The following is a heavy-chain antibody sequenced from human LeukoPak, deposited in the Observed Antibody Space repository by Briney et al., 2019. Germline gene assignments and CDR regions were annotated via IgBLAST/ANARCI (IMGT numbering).Heavy chain of an antibody. V-gene: IGHV4-59*01. CDR1: GGSISSYY. Sequence: PSETLSLTCTVSGGSISSYYWSWIRQPPGKGLEWIGYIYYSGSTNYNPSLKSRVTISVDTSKNQFSLKLSSVTAADTAVYYCARTTVTTTSFDYWGQGTLVTVSS. J-gene: IGHJ4*02. CDR2: IYYSGST. CDR3: ARTTVTTTSFDY. D-gene: IGHD4-17*01.